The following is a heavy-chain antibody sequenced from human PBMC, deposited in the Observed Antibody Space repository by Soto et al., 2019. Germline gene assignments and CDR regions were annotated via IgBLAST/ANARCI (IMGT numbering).Heavy chain of an antibody. Sequence: PGGSLRLSCAASGFTFSTYGMNWVRQVPGKGLEWVSSISGSGDSTNYADSVKGRFTISRDNSKNTLYLQMSSLRVEDTAVYYCAKGDRIAAAGSIDYWGQGTLVTVSS. V-gene: IGHV3-23*01. CDR2: ISGSGDST. D-gene: IGHD6-13*01. CDR3: AKGDRIAAAGSIDY. CDR1: GFTFSTYG. J-gene: IGHJ4*02.